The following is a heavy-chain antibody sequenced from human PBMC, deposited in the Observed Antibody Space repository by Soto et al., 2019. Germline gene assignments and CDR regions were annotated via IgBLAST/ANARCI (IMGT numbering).Heavy chain of an antibody. D-gene: IGHD3-10*01. CDR3: ARGGGKYYGSGSYQSYYYYGMDV. V-gene: IGHV4-31*03. CDR1: GGSISSGGYY. J-gene: IGHJ6*02. CDR2: IYYSGST. Sequence: SETLSLTCTVSGGSISSGGYYWSWIRQHPGKGLEWIGYIYYSGSTYYNPSLKSRVTISVDTSKNQFSLKLSSVTAADTAVYYCARGGGKYYGSGSYQSYYYYGMDVWGQGTTVTVS.